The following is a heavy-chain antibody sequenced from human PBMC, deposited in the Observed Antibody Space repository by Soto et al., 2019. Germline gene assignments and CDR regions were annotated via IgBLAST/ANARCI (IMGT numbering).Heavy chain of an antibody. CDR3: ARDKEVLLTNYGMAV. V-gene: IGHV3-21*06. CDR1: GFTFRSFT. Sequence: GSLRLSCAASGFTFRSFTMNWVRQAPGKGLEWVSTISSNSAYIYYTDALRGRFTVSRDNFKNILSLQMDSVRPEDTAVYYCARDKEVLLTNYGMAVWGQGTTVTVSS. J-gene: IGHJ6*02. CDR2: ISSNSAYI.